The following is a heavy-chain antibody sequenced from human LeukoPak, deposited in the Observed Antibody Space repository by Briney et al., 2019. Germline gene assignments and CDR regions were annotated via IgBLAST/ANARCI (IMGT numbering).Heavy chain of an antibody. CDR2: INPNSGGT. V-gene: IGHV1-2*02. CDR1: GYTFTGYY. Sequence: GASVKVSCKASGYTFTGYYMHWVRQAPGQGLEWMGWINPNSGGTNYAQKFQGRVTMTRDTSISTAYMELSRLRSDDTAVYYCARAPNRYYDSSSPYFDYWGQGTLVTVSS. D-gene: IGHD3-22*01. CDR3: ARAPNRYYDSSSPYFDY. J-gene: IGHJ4*02.